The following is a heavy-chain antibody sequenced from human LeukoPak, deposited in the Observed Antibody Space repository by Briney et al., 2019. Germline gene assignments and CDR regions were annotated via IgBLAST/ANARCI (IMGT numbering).Heavy chain of an antibody. Sequence: GASVKVSCKASGYTFTGYYMHWVRQAPGHGLEWRGWINPNSGGTNYAQKFQGRVTMTRDTSISTAYMELSRLRSDDTAVYYCARDIQQQLVTTHYYYYYGMDVWGQGTTVTVSS. CDR1: GYTFTGYY. CDR2: INPNSGGT. J-gene: IGHJ6*02. V-gene: IGHV1-2*02. D-gene: IGHD6-13*01. CDR3: ARDIQQQLVTTHYYYYYGMDV.